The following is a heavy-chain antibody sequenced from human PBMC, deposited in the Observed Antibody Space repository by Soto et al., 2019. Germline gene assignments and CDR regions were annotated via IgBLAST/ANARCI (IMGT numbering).Heavy chain of an antibody. CDR1: GFTFSIYS. V-gene: IGHV3-21*01. CDR3: AREGTHCSGGSRYYYYRAMDV. J-gene: IGHJ6*02. Sequence: EVQLVESGGGLVKPGGSLRLSCAASGFTFSIYSMNWVRQAPGKGLEWVSSISSTSSYIHYADSLKGRLTISSDNAKKSVYLHMNSLIAEDTGVFYCAREGTHCSGGSRYYYYRAMDVWGQGTTVTFAS. D-gene: IGHD2-15*01. CDR2: ISSTSSYI.